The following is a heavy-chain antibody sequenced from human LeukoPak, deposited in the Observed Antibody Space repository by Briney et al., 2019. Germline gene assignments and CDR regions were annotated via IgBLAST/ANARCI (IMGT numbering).Heavy chain of an antibody. CDR3: ARSDTLNTIFGVVKYFQH. V-gene: IGHV3-7*01. D-gene: IGHD3-3*01. CDR2: IKQDGSEK. CDR1: GFTFSSYW. Sequence: PGGSLRLSCAASGFTFSSYWMSWVRQAPGKGLEWLANIKQDGSEKYYVDSVKGRFTISRDNAKNSLYLQMNSLRAEDTAVYYCARSDTLNTIFGVVKYFQHWGQGTLVTVSS. J-gene: IGHJ1*01.